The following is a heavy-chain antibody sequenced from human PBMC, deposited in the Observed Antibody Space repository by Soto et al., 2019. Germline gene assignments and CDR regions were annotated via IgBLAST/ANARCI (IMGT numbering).Heavy chain of an antibody. Sequence: ASVKVSCKASGGTFSSYAISWVRQAPGQGLEWMGGIIPIFGTANYAQKFQGRVTITADESTSTAYMELSSLRSEDTAVYYCARVLAYCGGDCPGYGMDVWGQGTTVTVS. CDR1: GGTFSSYA. CDR3: ARVLAYCGGDCPGYGMDV. D-gene: IGHD2-21*02. V-gene: IGHV1-69*13. J-gene: IGHJ6*02. CDR2: IIPIFGTA.